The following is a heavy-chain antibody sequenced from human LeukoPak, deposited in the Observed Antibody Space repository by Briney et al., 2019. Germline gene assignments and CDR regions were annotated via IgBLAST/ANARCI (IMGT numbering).Heavy chain of an antibody. J-gene: IGHJ6*02. CDR1: GGSISSSY. V-gene: IGHV4-59*01. Sequence: SETLSLTCTVSGGSISSSYWIWIRQPPGKGLEWIGYIYNTGSTNYNPSLKSRVTISIDTSKNQFSLKLSSVTAADTAVYYYARSTIRGNYYYAMDVWGQGTTVTVSS. CDR2: IYNTGST. CDR3: ARSTIRGNYYYAMDV. D-gene: IGHD3-10*01.